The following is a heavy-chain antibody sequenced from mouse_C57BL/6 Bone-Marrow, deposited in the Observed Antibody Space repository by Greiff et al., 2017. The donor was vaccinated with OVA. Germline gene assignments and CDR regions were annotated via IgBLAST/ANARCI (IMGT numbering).Heavy chain of an antibody. J-gene: IGHJ4*01. V-gene: IGHV1-69*01. CDR1: GYTFTSYW. CDR3: AAGDYYAMDY. CDR2: IDPSDSYT. Sequence: QVQLQQPGAELVMPGASVKLSCKASGYTFTSYWMHWVKQRPGQGLEWIGEIDPSDSYTNYNQKFKGKSTLTVDKSSSTAYMQLSSLTSEDSAVYYCAAGDYYAMDYWGQGTSVTVSS.